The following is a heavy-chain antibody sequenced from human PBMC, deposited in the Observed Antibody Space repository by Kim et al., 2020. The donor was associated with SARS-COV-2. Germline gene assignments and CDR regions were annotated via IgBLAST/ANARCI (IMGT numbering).Heavy chain of an antibody. Sequence: GGSLRLSCAASGFTFDDYAMHWVRQAPGNGLEWVSLISWDGGSTYYADSVKGRFTISRDNSKNSLYLQMNSLRAEDTALYYCAKGGVSGYDNTFDYWGQGTLVTVSS. CDR3: AKGGVSGYDNTFDY. CDR1: GFTFDDYA. CDR2: ISWDGGST. J-gene: IGHJ4*02. D-gene: IGHD5-12*01. V-gene: IGHV3-43D*03.